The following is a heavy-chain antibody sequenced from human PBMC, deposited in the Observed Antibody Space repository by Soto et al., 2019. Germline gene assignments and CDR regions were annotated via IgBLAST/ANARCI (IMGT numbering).Heavy chain of an antibody. D-gene: IGHD3-16*01. CDR2: ITSSGRNT. Sequence: GGSLRLSSAAPGFTVRNYYMTWIRQTPEKVLWLISTITSSGRNTYYAASVKCRVTISRDNANHSLYLQMPGRRAEDMALSYCGRDKYSNYVNYFDLWGQVTLVTVS. J-gene: IGHJ5*02. CDR1: GFTVRNYY. V-gene: IGHV3-11*01. CDR3: GRDKYSNYVNYFDL.